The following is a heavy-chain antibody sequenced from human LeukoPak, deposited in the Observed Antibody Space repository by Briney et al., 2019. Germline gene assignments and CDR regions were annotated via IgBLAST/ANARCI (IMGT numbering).Heavy chain of an antibody. D-gene: IGHD3-10*01. CDR3: ASGGSYSWFDP. J-gene: IGHJ5*02. V-gene: IGHV4-39*07. Sequence: SETLSLTCTVSGGSISSSSYYWGWIRQPPGKGLEWIGSIYYSGSTYYNPSLKSRVTISVDTSKNQFSLKLSSVTAADTAVYYCASGGSYSWFDPWGQGTLVTVSS. CDR2: IYYSGST. CDR1: GGSISSSSYY.